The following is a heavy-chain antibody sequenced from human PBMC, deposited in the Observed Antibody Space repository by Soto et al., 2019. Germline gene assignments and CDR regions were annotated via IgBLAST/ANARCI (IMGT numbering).Heavy chain of an antibody. D-gene: IGHD3-16*02. CDR2: ISAYNGNT. Sequence: ASVKFSCRASGYAFTSCGISWVRQAPGQGLEWMGWISAYNGNTNYEQKLQGRVTMTTDTSTSTAYMELRSLRSDDTAVYYCARVIFVNSFPHNCIDLWGPGILVSVSS. CDR3: ARVIFVNSFPHNCIDL. J-gene: IGHJ5*02. V-gene: IGHV1-18*01. CDR1: GYAFTSCG.